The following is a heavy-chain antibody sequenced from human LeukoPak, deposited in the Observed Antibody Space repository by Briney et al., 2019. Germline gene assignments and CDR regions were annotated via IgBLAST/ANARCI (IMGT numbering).Heavy chain of an antibody. J-gene: IGHJ4*01. CDR2: INSDGST. CDR3: ATDGAYGLTH. V-gene: IGHV3-74*01. D-gene: IGHD3-16*01. CDR1: GVSFSRTW. Sequence: GGSLRLSCAASGVSFSRTWMHWVRQAPGKGLVWVSHINSDGSTTYADSVKGRFTISRDNTKDMVYLQMSSLRAEDTAVYYCATDGAYGLTHWGQGTLVTVSS.